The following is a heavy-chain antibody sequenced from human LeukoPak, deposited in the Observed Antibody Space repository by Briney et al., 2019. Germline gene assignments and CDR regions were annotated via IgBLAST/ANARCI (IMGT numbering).Heavy chain of an antibody. CDR1: GGSISSSSYY. Sequence: PSETLSLTCTVSGGSISSSSYYSGWIRQPPGKGLEWIGSLHYGGSTYYNPSLKSRVTISVDTSKKQISLKQNSVTAADTAVYYCARLTFHYDGSGYYFDYWGQGTLVTVSS. CDR3: ARLTFHYDGSGYYFDY. CDR2: LHYGGST. J-gene: IGHJ4*02. D-gene: IGHD3-22*01. V-gene: IGHV4-39*01.